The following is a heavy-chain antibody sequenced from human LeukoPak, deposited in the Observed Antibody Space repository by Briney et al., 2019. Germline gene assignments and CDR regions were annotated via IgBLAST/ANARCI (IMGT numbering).Heavy chain of an antibody. V-gene: IGHV1-46*01. Sequence: ASVKVSCKASGYTFTSYDINWVRQATGQGLEWMGKIDPSGGSTRYAQKFQGRVNMTRDISTSTVYMELSSLRSEDTAVYYCATGAGTTGNWGQGTLVTVSS. CDR2: IDPSGGST. CDR3: ATGAGTTGN. D-gene: IGHD1-1*01. CDR1: GYTFTSYD. J-gene: IGHJ4*02.